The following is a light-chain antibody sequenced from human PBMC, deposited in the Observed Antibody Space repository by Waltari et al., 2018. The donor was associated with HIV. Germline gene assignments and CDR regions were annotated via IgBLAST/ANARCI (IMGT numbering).Light chain of an antibody. V-gene: IGKV3-11*01. CDR2: DAS. J-gene: IGKJ3*01. CDR1: QSVSSY. CDR3: QQRSNWPPGV. Sequence: EIVLTQSPATLSLSPGERATLSCRASQSVSSYLAWYQQKPGQAPRLLIYDASNRATGIPARFSGSGSVTDFTLTISSLEPEDFAVYYCQQRSNWPPGVFGPGTKVDIK.